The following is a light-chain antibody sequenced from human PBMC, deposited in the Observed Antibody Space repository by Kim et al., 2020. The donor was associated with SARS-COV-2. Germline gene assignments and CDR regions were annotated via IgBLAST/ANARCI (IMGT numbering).Light chain of an antibody. J-gene: IGKJ1*01. CDR1: QSVGTTY. V-gene: IGKV3-20*01. CDR2: GVS. Sequence: EIVLTQSPGTLSLSPGERATLSCRASQSVGTTYLAWYQQKPGQSPRLLIHGVSSRATGIPDRFRGSGSGTDFTLTISRLEPEDFAVYYCQQYHSPPWTFGQGTKVDIK. CDR3: QQYHSPPWT.